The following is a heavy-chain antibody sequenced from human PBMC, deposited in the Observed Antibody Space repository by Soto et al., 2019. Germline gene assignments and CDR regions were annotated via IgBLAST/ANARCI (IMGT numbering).Heavy chain of an antibody. CDR3: ARDFIAAAGTDYGMDV. D-gene: IGHD6-13*01. V-gene: IGHV3-30-3*01. CDR2: ISYDGSNK. CDR1: GFTFSSYA. J-gene: IGHJ6*02. Sequence: GGSLRLSCAASGFTFSSYAMHWVRQAPGKGLEWVAVISYDGSNKYYADSVKGRFTISRDNSKNTLYLQMNSLRAEDTAVYYCARDFIAAAGTDYGMDVWGQGTTVTVSS.